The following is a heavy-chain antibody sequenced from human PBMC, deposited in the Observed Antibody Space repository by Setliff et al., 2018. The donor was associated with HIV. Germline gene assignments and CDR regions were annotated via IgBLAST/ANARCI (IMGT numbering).Heavy chain of an antibody. CDR3: VRQGHWYIPWYFDY. V-gene: IGHV4-4*07. Sequence: SETLSLTCTVSGGSVSNYYWTWIRQSAGKGLEWIGHINTSGSTYYSPSLRSRVTLSLDTSKNHISLHLSSVTAADTAVYYCVRQGHWYIPWYFDYWGQGALVTVSS. J-gene: IGHJ4*02. CDR1: GGSVSNYY. D-gene: IGHD1-20*01. CDR2: INTSGST.